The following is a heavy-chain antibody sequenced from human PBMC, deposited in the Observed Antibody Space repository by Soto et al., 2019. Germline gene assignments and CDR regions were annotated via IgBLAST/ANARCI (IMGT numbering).Heavy chain of an antibody. Sequence: SGPTLVNPTQTLTLNCTFSGFSVSTNGVGVAWIRQPPGKALEWLALIYWDDDQRYSPFLQSRVTITKDTSKNQVVLTMTNMDPVDTATYYCAHKGGRGAAMDVWGQGTTVTVSS. CDR2: IYWDDDQ. CDR3: AHKGGRGAAMDV. CDR1: GFSVSTNGVG. V-gene: IGHV2-5*02. J-gene: IGHJ6*02. D-gene: IGHD2-15*01.